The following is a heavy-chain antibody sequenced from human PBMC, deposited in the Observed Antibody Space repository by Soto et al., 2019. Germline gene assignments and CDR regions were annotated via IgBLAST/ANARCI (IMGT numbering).Heavy chain of an antibody. Sequence: GGSLRLSCAASGFTFSDYYISWIRQAPGKGLEWISYISGSGSTVNYADSVKGRFTISRDNAKNSLYLQMNSLRVEDTAVYYCARDQKGVWGWFDPWGQGTLVTVSS. CDR3: ARDQKGVWGWFDP. V-gene: IGHV3-11*01. CDR1: GFTFSDYY. J-gene: IGHJ5*02. D-gene: IGHD3-16*01. CDR2: ISGSGSTV.